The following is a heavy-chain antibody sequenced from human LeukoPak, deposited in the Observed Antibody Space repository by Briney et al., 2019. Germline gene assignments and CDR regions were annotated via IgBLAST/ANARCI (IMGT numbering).Heavy chain of an antibody. CDR1: GFTFSSYE. D-gene: IGHD2-15*01. Sequence: GGSLRLSCAASGFTFSSYEMNWVRQAPGKGLEWLSYISSSGSTIYYPDSVKGRFTISRDNAKNSLYLQMNSLRAVDTAVYYCARTSGGCPFDYWGQGTLVTVSS. V-gene: IGHV3-48*03. J-gene: IGHJ4*02. CDR3: ARTSGGCPFDY. CDR2: ISSSGSTI.